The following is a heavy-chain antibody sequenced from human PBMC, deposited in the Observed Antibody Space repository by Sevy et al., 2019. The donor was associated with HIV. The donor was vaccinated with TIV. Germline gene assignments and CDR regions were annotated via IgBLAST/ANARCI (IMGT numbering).Heavy chain of an antibody. CDR3: ATTVSCGGDRYFFDP. CDR2: IITISGTA. CDR1: GDIFRNFV. V-gene: IGHV1-69*13. D-gene: IGHD2-21*02. J-gene: IGHJ5*02. Sequence: ASVKVSCKASGDIFRNFVISWVRQAPGQGLEWMGGIITISGTANNAQKYNGRVTITADEATSTVYMELRSLRSEDTAVYYCATTVSCGGDRYFFDPWGQGTLVTVSS.